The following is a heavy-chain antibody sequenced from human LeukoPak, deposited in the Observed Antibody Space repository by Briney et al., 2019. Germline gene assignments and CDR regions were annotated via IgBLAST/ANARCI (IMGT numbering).Heavy chain of an antibody. CDR3: ARDSSDAYNPEPGY. CDR1: GFIFSDYY. CDR2: ISSSGSTI. J-gene: IGHJ4*02. Sequence: GGSLRLSCAASGFIFSDYYMSWIRQAPGKGLEWVSYISSSGSTIYYADSVKGRFTISRDNAKNSVYLQMNSLRDEDTAVYYCARDSSDAYNPEPGYWGQGTLVTVSS. D-gene: IGHD1-1*01. V-gene: IGHV3-11*04.